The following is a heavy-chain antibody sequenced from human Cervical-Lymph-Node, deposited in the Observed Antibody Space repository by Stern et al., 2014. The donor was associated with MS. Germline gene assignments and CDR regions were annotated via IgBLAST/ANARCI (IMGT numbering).Heavy chain of an antibody. Sequence: QVQLQESGPGLVKPSQTLSLTCTVSSASISRGSYYWSWIRQPAGKGLEXIGRIYSSENTNYNPSLKSRVTISVDTSKNQFSLNLTSVTAADTAVYYCARQSQWLARGAFDIWGQGTLVTVSS. CDR1: SASISRGSYY. CDR2: IYSSENT. D-gene: IGHD6-19*01. V-gene: IGHV4-61*02. CDR3: ARQSQWLARGAFDI. J-gene: IGHJ3*02.